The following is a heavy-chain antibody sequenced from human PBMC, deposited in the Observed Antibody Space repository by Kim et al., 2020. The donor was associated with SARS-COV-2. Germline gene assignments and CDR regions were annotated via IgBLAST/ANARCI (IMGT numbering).Heavy chain of an antibody. V-gene: IGHV6-1*01. D-gene: IGHD5-12*01. CDR3: ARGEMATEGLNFDY. J-gene: IGHJ4*02. Sequence: SQTLSLTCAISGDSVSSNSAAWNWIRQSPSRGLEWLGRTYYRSTWYNDYAVSVKSRITINPDTSKNQFSLQLNSVTPEDTAVYYCARGEMATEGLNFDYWGQGTLVTVSS. CDR2: TYYRSTWYN. CDR1: GDSVSSNSAA.